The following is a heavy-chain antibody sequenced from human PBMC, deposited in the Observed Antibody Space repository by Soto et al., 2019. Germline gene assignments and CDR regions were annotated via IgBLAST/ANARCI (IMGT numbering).Heavy chain of an antibody. CDR1: GFTFSSYS. D-gene: IGHD3-3*01. CDR2: ISSSSSTI. J-gene: IGHJ6*02. Sequence: LRLSCAASGFTFSSYSMKLVRQAAGEGRERVSYISSSSSTIYYADSVKGRFTISRDNAKNSLYLQMNSLRDEATAVYYCARQIGLADFWSGWLGNYGMDAWGQGTTRTASS. CDR3: ARQIGLADFWSGWLGNYGMDA. V-gene: IGHV3-48*02.